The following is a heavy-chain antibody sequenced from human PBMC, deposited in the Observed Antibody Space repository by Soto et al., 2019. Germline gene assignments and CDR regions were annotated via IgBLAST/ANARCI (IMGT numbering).Heavy chain of an antibody. J-gene: IGHJ3*02. CDR2: IYYSGST. CDR3: ARDRGRDCSGGSCGLAHAFDI. V-gene: IGHV4-31*03. D-gene: IGHD2-15*01. Sequence: PSETLSLTCTVSGGSISSGGYYWSWIRQHPGKGLEWIGYIYYSGSTYYNPSLKSRVTISVDTSKNQFSLRLSSVTAADTAVYYCARDRGRDCSGGSCGLAHAFDIWGQGTMVTVSS. CDR1: GGSISSGGYY.